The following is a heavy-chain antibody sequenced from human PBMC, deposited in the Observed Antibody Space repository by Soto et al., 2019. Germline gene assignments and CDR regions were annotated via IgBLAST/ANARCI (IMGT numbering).Heavy chain of an antibody. V-gene: IGHV3-21*01. CDR1: GFTFSSYS. CDR2: ISSSSSYI. CDR3: ARGENWNDVWLDHWFDP. Sequence: EVQLVESGGGLVKPGGSLRLSCAASGFTFSSYSMNWVRQAPGKGLEWVSSISSSSSYIYYADSVKGRFTISRDNAKNSLYLQMNRLRAEDTAVYYCARGENWNDVWLDHWFDPWGQGTLVTVSS. J-gene: IGHJ5*02. D-gene: IGHD1-1*01.